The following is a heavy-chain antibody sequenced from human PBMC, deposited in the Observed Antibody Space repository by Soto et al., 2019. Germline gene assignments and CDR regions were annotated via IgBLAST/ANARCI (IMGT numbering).Heavy chain of an antibody. CDR1: GGSMRNYF. V-gene: IGHV4-59*01. D-gene: IGHD6-13*01. Sequence: SETLSLTCTVSGGSMRNYFWTWIRQPPGKGLKWIGYIHYSGTTSFFPSYNPSLRSRVTISEDTSKNQFSLKLLSVTTADTAVYFCAAGEASSRNLAPYYLDFWGQGTLVTVSS. CDR2: IHYSGTT. J-gene: IGHJ4*02. CDR3: AAGEASSRNLAPYYLDF.